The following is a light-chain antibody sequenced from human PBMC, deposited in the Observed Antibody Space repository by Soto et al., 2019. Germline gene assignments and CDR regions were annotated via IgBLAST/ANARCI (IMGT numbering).Light chain of an antibody. CDR2: DNN. CDR1: SSNIGSNA. Sequence: SVLTQPPSASGTPGQRVTISCSGSSSNIGSNAVNWYQQLPGTAPKLLIYDNNQRPSGVPDRFSGSKSGTSASLAISGLQSEDEADYYCAAWDDSLNASYVFGTGTKLTVL. V-gene: IGLV1-44*01. CDR3: AAWDDSLNASYV. J-gene: IGLJ1*01.